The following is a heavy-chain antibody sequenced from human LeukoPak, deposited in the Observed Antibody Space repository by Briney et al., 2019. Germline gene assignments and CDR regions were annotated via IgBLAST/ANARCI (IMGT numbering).Heavy chain of an antibody. D-gene: IGHD5-24*01. CDR1: GESFSDYY. CDR3: ARSVSREGHNFIAYYFDY. Sequence: PSETLSLTCAVYGESFSDYYWTWIRQPPGKGLEWIGEIEDSGSTNSNPSLKSRVTLSVDTSKSQFSLGLNSVTAADTAVYFCARSVSREGHNFIAYYFDYWSQGTLVTVSS. V-gene: IGHV4-34*01. CDR2: IEDSGST. J-gene: IGHJ4*02.